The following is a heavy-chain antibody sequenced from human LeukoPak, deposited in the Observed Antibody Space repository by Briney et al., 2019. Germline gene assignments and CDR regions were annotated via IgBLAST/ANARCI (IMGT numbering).Heavy chain of an antibody. J-gene: IGHJ4*02. Sequence: ASVKVSCKASGYTFTSYYMHWVRQAPGQGLEWMGGIIPIFGTANYAQKFQGRVTITADESTSTAYMELSSLRSEDTAVYYCARQGYSSSSGVHFDYWGQGTLVTVSS. CDR3: ARQGYSSSSGVHFDY. V-gene: IGHV1-69*13. D-gene: IGHD6-6*01. CDR2: IIPIFGTA. CDR1: GYTFTSYY.